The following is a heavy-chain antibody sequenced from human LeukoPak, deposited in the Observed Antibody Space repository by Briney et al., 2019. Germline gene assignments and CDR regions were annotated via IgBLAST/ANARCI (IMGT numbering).Heavy chain of an antibody. CDR1: GGSISSGGYY. V-gene: IGHV4-31*03. Sequence: SQTLSLTCTVSGGSISSGGYYWSWIRQHPRKGLEWIGYIYYSGSTYYNPSLKSRVTISVDTSKNQFSLKLSSVTAADTAVYYCARADYGGNSDKWFDPWGQGTLVTVSS. CDR3: ARADYGGNSDKWFDP. CDR2: IYYSGST. D-gene: IGHD4-17*01. J-gene: IGHJ5*02.